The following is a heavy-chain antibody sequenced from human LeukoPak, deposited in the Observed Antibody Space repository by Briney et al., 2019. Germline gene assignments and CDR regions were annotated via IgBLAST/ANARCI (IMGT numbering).Heavy chain of an antibody. CDR3: ARFDDSSGYSNFDY. Sequence: ASVKVSCKASGYTFTSYGISWVRQAPGQGLEWMGWISAYNGNTNYAQKLQGRVTMTKDTSTSTVYMELSSLRSEDTAVYYCARFDDSSGYSNFDYWGQGTLVTVSS. D-gene: IGHD3-22*01. J-gene: IGHJ4*02. V-gene: IGHV1-18*01. CDR2: ISAYNGNT. CDR1: GYTFTSYG.